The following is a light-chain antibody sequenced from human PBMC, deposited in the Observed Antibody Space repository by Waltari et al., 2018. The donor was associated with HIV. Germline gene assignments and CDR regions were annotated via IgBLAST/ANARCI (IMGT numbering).Light chain of an antibody. CDR2: ANS. J-gene: IGLJ3*02. CDR1: KSTIRAGPD. CDR3: QSSDIRLHGLWV. V-gene: IGLV1-40*01. Sequence: QSLLTQPPSVSPTPGQRITIPCTGNKSTIRAGPDLHWYRQLPGTAPRPLIFANSNRPSGVPERISGSKSTASASLAITGLQAEDEGYYYCQSSDIRLHGLWVFGGGTKVTVL.